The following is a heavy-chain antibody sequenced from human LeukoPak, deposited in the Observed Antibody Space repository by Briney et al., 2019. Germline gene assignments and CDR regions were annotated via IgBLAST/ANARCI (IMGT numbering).Heavy chain of an antibody. Sequence: PGRSLRLSCAASGFSFSNYVMTWVRQAPGKGLEWVSGISGSGGSTYYADSVKGRFTISRDNPKNTVYVQMSSLRAEDTAVYYCAKGFYFDISGSLNIEYWGQGTLVTVSS. V-gene: IGHV3-23*01. CDR1: GFSFSNYV. D-gene: IGHD3-22*01. CDR2: ISGSGGST. J-gene: IGHJ4*02. CDR3: AKGFYFDISGSLNIEY.